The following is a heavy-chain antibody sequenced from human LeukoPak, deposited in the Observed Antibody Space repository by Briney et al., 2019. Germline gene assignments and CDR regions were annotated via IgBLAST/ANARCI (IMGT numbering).Heavy chain of an antibody. CDR3: TTDLLYYYDSSGYDRGAFDI. D-gene: IGHD3-22*01. J-gene: IGHJ3*02. Sequence: GGSLRLSCAASGFTFSNAWMSWVRQAPAKGLEWVGRIKSKTDGGTTDYAAPVKGRFTISRDDSKNTLYLQMNSLKTEDTAVYYCTTDLLYYYDSSGYDRGAFDIWGQGTMVTVSS. CDR2: IKSKTDGGTT. CDR1: GFTFSNAW. V-gene: IGHV3-15*01.